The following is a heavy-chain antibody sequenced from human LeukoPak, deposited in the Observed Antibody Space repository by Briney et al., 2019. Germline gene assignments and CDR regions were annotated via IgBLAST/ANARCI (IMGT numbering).Heavy chain of an antibody. CDR2: ISSSGSTI. V-gene: IGHV3-11*01. CDR3: AKDTPSYDYVWSY. CDR1: GFTFSDYY. Sequence: GGSLRLSCAASGFTFSDYYMSWIRQAPGKGLEWVSYISSSGSTIYYADSVKGRFTISRDNAKNSLYLQMNSLRAEDTALYYCAKDTPSYDYVWSYWGQGTLVTVSS. D-gene: IGHD3-16*01. J-gene: IGHJ4*02.